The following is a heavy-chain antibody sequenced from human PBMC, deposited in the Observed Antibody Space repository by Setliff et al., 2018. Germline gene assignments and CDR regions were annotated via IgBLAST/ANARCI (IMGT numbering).Heavy chain of an antibody. Sequence: ASVKVSCKASGYTFTNSIMNWVRQAPGQGLEWMGWISAYSGNTNYAEKFQGRVIMTTDTSTSTASLEVKSLTIDDTAVYYCARLVRYCTRTSCQRTPGAEYWGQGTLVTVSS. J-gene: IGHJ4*02. CDR3: ARLVRYCTRTSCQRTPGAEY. CDR1: GYTFTNSI. V-gene: IGHV1-18*04. D-gene: IGHD2-2*01. CDR2: ISAYSGNT.